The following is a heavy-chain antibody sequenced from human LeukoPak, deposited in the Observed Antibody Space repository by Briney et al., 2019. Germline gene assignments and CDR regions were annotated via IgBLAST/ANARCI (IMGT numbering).Heavy chain of an antibody. V-gene: IGHV3-9*01. Sequence: QSGGSLRLSCAASGFTFDDYAMHWVRQAPGKGLEWVSGISWNSGSIGYADSVKGRFTISRDNAKNSLYLQMNSLRAEDTALYYCAKDRWQGCSSTGCYSPYYYGMDVWGQGTTVTVSS. CDR1: GFTFDDYA. J-gene: IGHJ6*02. CDR3: AKDRWQGCSSTGCYSPYYYGMDV. CDR2: ISWNSGSI. D-gene: IGHD2-2*01.